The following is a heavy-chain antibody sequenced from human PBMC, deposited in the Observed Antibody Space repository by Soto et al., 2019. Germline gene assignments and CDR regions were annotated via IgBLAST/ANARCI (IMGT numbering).Heavy chain of an antibody. V-gene: IGHV3-30*18. D-gene: IGHD1-1*01. CDR3: AKERQQLSPISRSYGLDV. CDR2: ISDDGMNT. J-gene: IGHJ6*02. Sequence: PGGSLRLSCAASDFTFSNYGAHWVRQAPGKGLDWVAVISDDGMNTLYADSVKGRFTISRDNSKNTLYLQMNSLRREDTAVYFCAKERQQLSPISRSYGLDVWGRGTTVTVSS. CDR1: DFTFSNYG.